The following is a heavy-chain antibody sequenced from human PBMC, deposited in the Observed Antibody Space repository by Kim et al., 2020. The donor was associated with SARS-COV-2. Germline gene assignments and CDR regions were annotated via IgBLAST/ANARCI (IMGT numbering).Heavy chain of an antibody. D-gene: IGHD6-6*01. CDR1: GDSVSSNTVA. Sequence: SQTLSLTCDISGDSVSSNTVAWNWIRQSPLRGLEWLGRTYYRSKWYNDYAESVKSRITINPDTTKNQFSLQLNSVTPEDTAVYYCARDFIEGRATRPPYYYYMDVWDQGTTVTVSS. CDR3: ARDFIEGRATRPPYYYYMDV. CDR2: TYYRSKWYN. J-gene: IGHJ6*03. V-gene: IGHV6-1*01.